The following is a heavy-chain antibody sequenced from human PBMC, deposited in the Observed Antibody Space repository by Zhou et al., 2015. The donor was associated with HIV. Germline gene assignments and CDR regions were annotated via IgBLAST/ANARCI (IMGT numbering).Heavy chain of an antibody. CDR3: ARDELSYCSSTSCPDLEQPDAFDI. J-gene: IGHJ3*02. CDR1: GGTFSSYA. V-gene: IGHV1-69*12. Sequence: QVQLVQSGAEVKKPGSSVKVSCKASGGTFSSYAISWVRQAPGQGLEWMGGIIPIFGTANYAQKFQGRVTITADESTSTAYMELSSLRSEDTAVYYCARDELSYCSSTSCPDLEQPDAFDIWGQGTMVTVSS. CDR2: IIPIFGTA. D-gene: IGHD2-2*01.